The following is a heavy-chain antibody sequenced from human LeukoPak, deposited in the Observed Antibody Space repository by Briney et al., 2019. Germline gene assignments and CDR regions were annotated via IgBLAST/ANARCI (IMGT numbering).Heavy chain of an antibody. V-gene: IGHV3-7*01. Sequence: PGGSLRLSCAASGFTFRTYWMSWVRQAPGKGLEWVANIKQDGNEKYYVDSVKGRFTISRDNAKNSLDLQMNSLRAEDTAVYYCAKEGWGYCSSTSCYAAGVSGGELDYWGQGTLVTVSS. CDR1: GFTFRTYW. CDR2: IKQDGNEK. CDR3: AKEGWGYCSSTSCYAAGVSGGELDY. D-gene: IGHD2-2*01. J-gene: IGHJ4*02.